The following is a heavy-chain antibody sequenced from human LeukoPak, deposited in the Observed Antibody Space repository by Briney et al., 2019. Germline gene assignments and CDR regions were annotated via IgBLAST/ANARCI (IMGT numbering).Heavy chain of an antibody. D-gene: IGHD2-15*01. CDR1: GGSISSYY. CDR2: IYYSGST. CDR3: ARLRNYCSGGSCSRGMDV. Sequence: SETLSLTCTVSGGSISSYYWSWIRQPPGKGLEGLGYIYYSGSTNYNPSLKSRVTISVDTSKNQFSLKLSSVTAADTAVYYCARLRNYCSGGSCSRGMDVWGQGTTVTVSS. V-gene: IGHV4-59*01. J-gene: IGHJ6*02.